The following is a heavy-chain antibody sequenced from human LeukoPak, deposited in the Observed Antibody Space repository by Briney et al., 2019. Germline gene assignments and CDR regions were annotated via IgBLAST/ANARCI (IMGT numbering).Heavy chain of an antibody. Sequence: GRSLRLSCAGSGFTFGGYGMHWFRQTPGKGLEWVAVIAYDGSRAFYADSLKGRFTISRDNSKNTMSAQMDDLRAEDTAVYYCTRYNNDHFDYWGQGTLVTVSS. CDR3: TRYNNDHFDY. V-gene: IGHV3-33*01. CDR1: GFTFGGYG. J-gene: IGHJ4*02. CDR2: IAYDGSRA. D-gene: IGHD1-14*01.